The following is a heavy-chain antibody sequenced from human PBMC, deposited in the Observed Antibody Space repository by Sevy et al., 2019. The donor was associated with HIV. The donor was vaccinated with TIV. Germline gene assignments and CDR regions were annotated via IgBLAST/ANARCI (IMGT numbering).Heavy chain of an antibody. D-gene: IGHD6-13*01. V-gene: IGHV3-23*01. Sequence: GGSPRLSCAASRFTFSSYAMSWVRQAPGKGLEWVSAISTGGGSTFYADSVRGRFTVSRDNSKNTLYLQMNSLRAEDTAVYYCAKSLPSSSTWYRSNYFDYWGQGTLVTVSS. CDR3: AKSLPSSSTWYRSNYFDY. CDR2: ISTGGGST. J-gene: IGHJ4*02. CDR1: RFTFSSYA.